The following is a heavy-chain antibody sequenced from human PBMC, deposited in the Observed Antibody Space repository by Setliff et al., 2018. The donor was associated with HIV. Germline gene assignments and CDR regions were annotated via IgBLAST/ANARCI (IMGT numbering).Heavy chain of an antibody. J-gene: IGHJ4*02. CDR2: ISYDGSRI. CDR1: GFTFSTFA. Sequence: GSLRLSCVASGFTFSTFAMHWVRQAPGKGLEWVSVISYDGSRISYADSVKGRFTISRDNAKNSLYLQMNNLRPEDTAVYYCTREGTGDYWGQGTLVTVSS. V-gene: IGHV3-30*07. D-gene: IGHD3-10*01. CDR3: TREGTGDY.